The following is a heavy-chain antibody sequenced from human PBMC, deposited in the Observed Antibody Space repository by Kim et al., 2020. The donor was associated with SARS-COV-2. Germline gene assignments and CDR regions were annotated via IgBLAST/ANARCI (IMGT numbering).Heavy chain of an antibody. D-gene: IGHD2-15*01. Sequence: GGSLRLSCAASGFTFSSYAMHWVRQAPGKGLEWVAVISYDGSGKYYADSVRGRFTIGRDNSKNTLYLQVNSLRPDDTAVFYCARGGEDFVQGVPSTPDYWGQGTRVTVSS. V-gene: IGHV3-30*04. CDR1: GFTFSSYA. J-gene: IGHJ4*02. CDR2: ISYDGSGK. CDR3: ARGGEDFVQGVPSTPDY.